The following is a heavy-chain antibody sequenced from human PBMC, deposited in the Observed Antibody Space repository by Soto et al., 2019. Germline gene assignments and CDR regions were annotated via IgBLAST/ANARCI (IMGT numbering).Heavy chain of an antibody. J-gene: IGHJ4*02. CDR2: IKQDGSEK. V-gene: IGHV3-7*01. Sequence: GGSLRLSGVVSGFTFSSYWKNWVRQAPGKGLEWVANIKQDGSEKYYVDSAKGRFTISRDNAKNALYLQMNSLSAEDTAIYYCATSRTFDYWGQGTLVTVSS. CDR3: ATSRTFDY. D-gene: IGHD6-13*01. CDR1: GFTFSSYW.